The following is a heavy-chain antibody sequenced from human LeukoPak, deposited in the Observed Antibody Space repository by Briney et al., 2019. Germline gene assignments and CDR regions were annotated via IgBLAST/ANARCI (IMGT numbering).Heavy chain of an antibody. V-gene: IGHV4-61*02. J-gene: IGHJ5*02. CDR3: ARGYCSSTSCYWDNWFDP. CDR1: GGSISSGSYY. Sequence: SETLSLTCTVSGGSISSGSYYWSWIRQPAGKGLEWIGRIYTSGSTNYNPYLKLRVTISVDTSKNQFSLKLSSVTAADTAVYYCARGYCSSTSCYWDNWFDPWGQGTLVTVSS. CDR2: IYTSGST. D-gene: IGHD2-2*01.